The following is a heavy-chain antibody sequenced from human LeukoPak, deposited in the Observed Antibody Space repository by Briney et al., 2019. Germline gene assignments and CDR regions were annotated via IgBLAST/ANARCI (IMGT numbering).Heavy chain of an antibody. V-gene: IGHV3-30-3*01. CDR3: AREEVEQQLTTLDY. J-gene: IGHJ4*02. CDR2: ISYDGSNK. Sequence: AGGSLRLSCAASVFTFSSYAMHWVRQAPGKGLEWVAVISYDGSNKYYPDSVKGRFTISRDNSKNTLYLQMNSLRAEDTAVYYCAREEVEQQLTTLDYWGQGTLVTVSS. CDR1: VFTFSSYA. D-gene: IGHD6-13*01.